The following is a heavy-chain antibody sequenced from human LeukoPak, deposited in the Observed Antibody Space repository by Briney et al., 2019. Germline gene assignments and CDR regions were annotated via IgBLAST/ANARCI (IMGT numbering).Heavy chain of an antibody. CDR1: GFTFSSYA. D-gene: IGHD2-15*01. CDR2: ISGSGGST. Sequence: GGSLRLSCAASGFTFSSYAMSWVRQAPGMGLEWVSAISGSGGSTYYADSVKGRFTISRDNSKNTLYLQMNSLRAEDTAVYYCAKEGEDIVVVVAAYYFDYWGQGTLVTVSS. J-gene: IGHJ4*02. V-gene: IGHV3-23*01. CDR3: AKEGEDIVVVVAAYYFDY.